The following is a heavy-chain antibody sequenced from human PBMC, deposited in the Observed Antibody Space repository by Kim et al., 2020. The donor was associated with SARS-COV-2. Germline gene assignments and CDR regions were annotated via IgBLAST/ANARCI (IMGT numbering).Heavy chain of an antibody. D-gene: IGHD2-15*01. CDR3: TRNLIGYDAFDI. CDR2: VNPDSGGT. CDR1: GYTFTDYY. Sequence: ASVKVSCKASGYTFTDYYIHWVRQAPGQGLEWMGWVNPDSGGTRFGQKFQGRVTMTRDTSARTASMELSSLRSDDTAVYYCTRNLIGYDAFDIWGQGTMVIVSS. V-gene: IGHV1-2*02. J-gene: IGHJ3*02.